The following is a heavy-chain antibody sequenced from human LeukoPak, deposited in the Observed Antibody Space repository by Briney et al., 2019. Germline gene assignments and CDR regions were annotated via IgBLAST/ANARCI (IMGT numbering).Heavy chain of an antibody. CDR2: IYYSGST. D-gene: IGHD5-24*01. CDR1: GGSISSYY. Sequence: SETLSLTCTVSGGSISSYYWSWIRQPPGKGLEWIGYIYYSGSTNYNPSLKSRVTISVDTSKNQFSLKLSSVTAADTAVYYCARALDGYSYFDYWGQGTLVTVSS. J-gene: IGHJ4*02. CDR3: ARALDGYSYFDY. V-gene: IGHV4-59*01.